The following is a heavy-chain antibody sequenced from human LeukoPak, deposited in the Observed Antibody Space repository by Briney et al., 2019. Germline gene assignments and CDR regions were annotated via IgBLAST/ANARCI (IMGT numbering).Heavy chain of an antibody. Sequence: GGSLRLSCAASGFTFSNYWMSWVRQAPGKGLEWVANIKQDGSEKYYVDSVKGRFTISRDNAKNSLYLQMTSLRAEDTAVYYCARENGSTWGFFYYYYGMDVWGKGTTVTVSS. D-gene: IGHD3-16*01. CDR2: IKQDGSEK. CDR1: GFTFSNYW. J-gene: IGHJ6*04. V-gene: IGHV3-7*03. CDR3: ARENGSTWGFFYYYYGMDV.